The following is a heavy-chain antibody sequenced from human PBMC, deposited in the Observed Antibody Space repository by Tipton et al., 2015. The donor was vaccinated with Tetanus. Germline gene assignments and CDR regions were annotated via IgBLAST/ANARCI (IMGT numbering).Heavy chain of an antibody. CDR2: ISGNGANT. J-gene: IGHJ3*01. Sequence: SLRLSCATSGFTFGSFAMNWVRQAPGKGLEWVSGISGNGANTNYADSLKGRFTISRDNSKNTLHLQMNSLRAEDTAVYYCATRLGIHMTVMGAFDAWGQGTTVTVSS. CDR1: GFTFGSFA. CDR3: ATRLGIHMTVMGAFDA. V-gene: IGHV3-23*01. D-gene: IGHD3-22*01.